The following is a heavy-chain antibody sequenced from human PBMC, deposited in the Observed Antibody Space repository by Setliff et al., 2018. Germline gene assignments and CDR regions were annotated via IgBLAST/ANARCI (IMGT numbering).Heavy chain of an antibody. J-gene: IGHJ6*03. Sequence: ASGEGLRKASGYTFSSYAMGWMRQAPGQRLEWMGWINTNTGNPSYAQDFTGRLVFSLDTSVSTAYLQISSLKAEDSAVYYCARASRFGTTVWKGDYYMDVWGKGTTVTVSS. CDR3: ARASRFGTTVWKGDYYMDV. V-gene: IGHV7-4-1*02. CDR1: GYTFSSYA. D-gene: IGHD4-4*01. CDR2: INTNTGNP.